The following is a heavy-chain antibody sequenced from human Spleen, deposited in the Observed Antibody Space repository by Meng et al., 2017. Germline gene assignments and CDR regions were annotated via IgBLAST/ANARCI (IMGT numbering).Heavy chain of an antibody. CDR3: ARVRIVGGTRLAAFDI. J-gene: IGHJ3*02. Sequence: SETLSLTCAVSGYSISSSNWWGWIRQPPGKGLEWIGYIYYSGSIYYNPSLKSRVTMSVDTSKNQFSLKLISVTAADTAVYYCARVRIVGGTRLAAFDIWGQGTMVTVSS. CDR2: IYYSGSI. V-gene: IGHV4-28*05. D-gene: IGHD1-26*01. CDR1: GYSISSSNW.